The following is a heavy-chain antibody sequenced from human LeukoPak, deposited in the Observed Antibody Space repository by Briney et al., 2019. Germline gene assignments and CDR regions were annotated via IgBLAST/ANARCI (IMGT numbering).Heavy chain of an antibody. CDR3: ARARSAALPRQNCCDP. CDR2: INPNSGNT. V-gene: IGHV1-8*01. CDR1: GYTFTNYD. Sequence: GASVKVSCKASGYTFTNYDINWVRQATGQGLELMGWINPNSGNTGYAQNFQGRATMTRNTSVSTAYMELSSLTPEDKAVYYCARARSAALPRQNCCDPWGQGTLVTVSS. D-gene: IGHD3-3*01. J-gene: IGHJ5*02.